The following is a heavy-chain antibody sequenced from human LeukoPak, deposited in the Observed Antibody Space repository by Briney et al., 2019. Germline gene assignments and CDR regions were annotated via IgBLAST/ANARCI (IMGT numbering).Heavy chain of an antibody. Sequence: SETLSLTCAVYGGSFSGYYWTWIRQPPGKGLEWIGYISYSGSTNYNPSLKSRVAISVDTSKNQFSLNLSSVTAADTAVYYCARRGSGGRSFDIWGQGTMVTVSS. CDR3: ARRGSGGRSFDI. V-gene: IGHV4-59*01. D-gene: IGHD2-15*01. J-gene: IGHJ3*02. CDR1: GGSFSGYY. CDR2: ISYSGST.